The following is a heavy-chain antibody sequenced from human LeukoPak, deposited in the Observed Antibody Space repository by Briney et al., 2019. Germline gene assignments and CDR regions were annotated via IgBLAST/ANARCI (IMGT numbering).Heavy chain of an antibody. Sequence: PGRSLRLSCAASGFTFSSYGMHWVRQAPGKGLEWVAVISYDGSNKYYADSVKGRFTVSRDNSKNTLYLQMNSLRAEDTAVYYCAKDTAMVLWGQGTLVTVSS. CDR3: AKDTAMVL. D-gene: IGHD5-18*01. J-gene: IGHJ4*02. V-gene: IGHV3-30*18. CDR2: ISYDGSNK. CDR1: GFTFSSYG.